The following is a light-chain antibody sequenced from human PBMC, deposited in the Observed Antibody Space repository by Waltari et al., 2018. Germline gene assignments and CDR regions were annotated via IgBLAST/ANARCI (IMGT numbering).Light chain of an antibody. CDR2: DAS. J-gene: IGKJ2*01. CDR1: QSISSW. V-gene: IGKV1-5*01. Sequence: MTQSPATLSVSPGERAPITCRASQSISSWLAWYQQKPGKAPKLLIYDASSLESGVPSRFSGSGSGTEFTLTISSLQPDDFATYYCQQYNSYSLLYTFGQGTKLEIK. CDR3: QQYNSYSLLYT.